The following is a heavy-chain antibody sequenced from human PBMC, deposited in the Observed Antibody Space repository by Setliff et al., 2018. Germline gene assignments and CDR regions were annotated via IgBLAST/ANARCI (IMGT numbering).Heavy chain of an antibody. CDR1: GGSISSSSYY. CDR3: ARDPLGEIAVAGHDAFDI. D-gene: IGHD6-19*01. V-gene: IGHV4-39*07. J-gene: IGHJ3*02. Sequence: SETLSLTCTVSGGSISSSSYYWGWIRQPPGKGLEWIGSIYYSGGTYYNPSLKSRVTISVDTSKNQFSLKLSSVTAADTAVYYCARDPLGEIAVAGHDAFDIWGQGTMVT. CDR2: IYYSGGT.